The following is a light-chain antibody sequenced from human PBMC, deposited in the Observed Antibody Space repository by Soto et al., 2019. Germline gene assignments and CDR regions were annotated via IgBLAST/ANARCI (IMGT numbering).Light chain of an antibody. CDR3: QKYNSAPRT. CDR2: AAS. CDR1: QGISNY. Sequence: DIQMTQSPSSLSASVGDRVTITCRASQGISNYLAWYQQHPGKVPKLLIYAASTLQSGVPLRFSGSGSGTDFTLTISSLQPEDGATYYCQKYNSAPRTFGQGTTVEIK. J-gene: IGKJ1*01. V-gene: IGKV1-27*01.